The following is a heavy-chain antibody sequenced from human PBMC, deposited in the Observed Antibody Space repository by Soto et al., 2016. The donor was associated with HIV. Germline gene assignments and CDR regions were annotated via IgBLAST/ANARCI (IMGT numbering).Heavy chain of an antibody. J-gene: IGHJ4*02. CDR2: ISYDRSNK. CDR1: RITFSSYA. V-gene: IGHV3-30*04. Sequence: VQLVESGGGVVQPGRSLRLSCAASRITFSSYAMHWVRQAPGKGLEWVAVISYDRSNKYYADSVKGRFTISRDNSKNTLYLQMNSLRAEDTAVYYCARLSGSQLEGLFDYWGQGTLVTVSS. CDR3: ARLSGSQLEGLFDY. D-gene: IGHD6-13*01.